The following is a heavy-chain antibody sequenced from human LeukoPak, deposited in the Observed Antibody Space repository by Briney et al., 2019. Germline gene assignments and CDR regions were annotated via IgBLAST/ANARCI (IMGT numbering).Heavy chain of an antibody. D-gene: IGHD3-22*01. J-gene: IGHJ4*02. CDR3: AKDLENYYDSSGYVDY. V-gene: IGHV3-30*18. CDR2: LSDDGSNK. CDR1: GFTFSSYG. Sequence: PGGSLRLSCAASGFTFSSYGMHWVRQAPGKGLEWVAALSDDGSNKYYADSVKGRFTISRDNSKNTVYLQMNSLRAEDTAVYYCAKDLENYYDSSGYVDYWGQGTLVTVSS.